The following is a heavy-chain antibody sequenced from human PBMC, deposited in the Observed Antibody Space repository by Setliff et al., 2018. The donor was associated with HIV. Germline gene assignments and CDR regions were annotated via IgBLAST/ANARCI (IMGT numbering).Heavy chain of an antibody. Sequence: KTSETLSLTCSVSGGSISSGSYHWSWIRQSAGEGLEWIGRIYTGGSTNYNPSLKSRVTISVDTSKNHFSLNLSSVTAADTAVYYCARDGRWSSGWFDPWGQGILVTVSS. CDR1: GGSISSGSYH. CDR3: ARDGRWSSGWFDP. V-gene: IGHV4-61*02. J-gene: IGHJ5*02. D-gene: IGHD2-15*01. CDR2: IYTGGST.